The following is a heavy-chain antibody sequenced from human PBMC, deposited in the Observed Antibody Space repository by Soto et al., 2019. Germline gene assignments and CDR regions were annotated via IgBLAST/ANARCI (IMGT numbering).Heavy chain of an antibody. J-gene: IGHJ4*02. D-gene: IGHD2-21*02. CDR1: GCTFISYA. CDR3: AKDTKKVVTARGSLDS. Sequence: GGSLRLSCAASGCTFISYAMSWVRQAPGKGLEWVSAISGSGGSTYYADSVKGRFTISRDNSKNTLYLQMNSLRAEDTAVYYWAKDTKKVVTARGSLDSWGQGTLVTVSS. CDR2: ISGSGGST. V-gene: IGHV3-23*01.